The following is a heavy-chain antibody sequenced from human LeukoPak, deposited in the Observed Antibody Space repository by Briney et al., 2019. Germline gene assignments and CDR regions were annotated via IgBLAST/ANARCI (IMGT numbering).Heavy chain of an antibody. CDR2: IYYSGST. J-gene: IGHJ6*02. CDR1: GGSISSYY. Sequence: SETLSLTCTVSGGSISSYYWSWIRQPPGKGLEWIAYIYYSGSTNYNPSLKSRVTISVDTSKNQFSLKLSSVTAADTAVYYCARLLDYGDKPYYYYYYGMDVWGQGTTVTVSS. V-gene: IGHV4-59*08. D-gene: IGHD4-17*01. CDR3: ARLLDYGDKPYYYYYYGMDV.